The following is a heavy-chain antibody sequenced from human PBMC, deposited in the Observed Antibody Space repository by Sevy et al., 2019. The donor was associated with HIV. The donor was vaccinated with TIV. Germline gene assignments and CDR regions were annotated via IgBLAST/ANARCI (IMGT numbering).Heavy chain of an antibody. J-gene: IGHJ4*02. D-gene: IGHD6-19*01. CDR3: ARDASVAAYYFDF. Sequence: GGSLRLSCAASGFTFSRYSMNWVRQAPGKGLEWVSLISSSSTYIYYADSVKGRFTISRDNAKNSLYLQMNSLRVEDTAVYYCARDASVAAYYFDFWGQGTLVTVSS. CDR1: GFTFSRYS. CDR2: ISSSSTYI. V-gene: IGHV3-21*06.